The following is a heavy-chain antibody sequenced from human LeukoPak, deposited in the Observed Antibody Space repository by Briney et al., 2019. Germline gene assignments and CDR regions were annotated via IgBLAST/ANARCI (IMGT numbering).Heavy chain of an antibody. V-gene: IGHV3-30*02. CDR1: GFTFSNYG. Sequence: GGSLRLSCAASGFTFSNYGMNWVRQAPGKGLEWVAFIRYDGSNKYYADSVKGRFTISRDNSKNTLYLQMNSLRAEDTAVYYCAKTPLGYCSGGSCSPLDPWGQGTLVTVSS. CDR3: AKTPLGYCSGGSCSPLDP. CDR2: IRYDGSNK. J-gene: IGHJ5*02. D-gene: IGHD2-15*01.